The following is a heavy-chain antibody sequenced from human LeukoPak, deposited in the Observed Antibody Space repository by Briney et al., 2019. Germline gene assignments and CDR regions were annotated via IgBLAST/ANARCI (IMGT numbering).Heavy chain of an antibody. CDR3: ARDLHYYDSSGYPY. D-gene: IGHD3-22*01. J-gene: IGHJ4*02. CDR1: GFTVSSNY. V-gene: IGHV3-66*01. Sequence: GGPLRLSCAPSGFTVSSNYMSWARESPGKGREGLTVIYSGGSTYYADSVKGRFTISRDNSKNTLYLQMNSLRAEDTAVYYCARDLHYYDSSGYPYWGQGTLVTVSS. CDR2: IYSGGST.